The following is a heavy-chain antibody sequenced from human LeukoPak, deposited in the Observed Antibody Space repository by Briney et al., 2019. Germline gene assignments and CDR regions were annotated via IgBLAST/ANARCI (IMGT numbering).Heavy chain of an antibody. CDR3: ARYDSSLDY. CDR2: ISSSSSYI. D-gene: IGHD6-13*01. CDR1: GFTFSTHG. V-gene: IGHV3-21*01. J-gene: IGHJ4*02. Sequence: GGSLRLSCAASGFTFSTHGMHWVRQAPGKGLEWVSSISSSSSYIYYADSVKGRFTISRDNAKNSLYLQMNSLRAEDTAVYYCARYDSSLDYWGQGTLVTVSS.